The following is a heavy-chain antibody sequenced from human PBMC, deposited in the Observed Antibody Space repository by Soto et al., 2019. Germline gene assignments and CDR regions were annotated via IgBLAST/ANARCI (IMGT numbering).Heavy chain of an antibody. J-gene: IGHJ6*03. V-gene: IGHV6-1*01. CDR3: ASGSAAADSYYYYYTDV. CDR1: GDSFSSNSAA. D-gene: IGHD6-13*01. CDR2: TYYRSKWYK. Sequence: SQTLSLTCAISGDSFSSNSAAWNWIRQSPSRGLEGLGRTYYRSKWYKDYAVSVKSRININPDTSKKQFPLQLNSVTPEDTAVYYCASGSAAADSYYYYYTDVWGKGTTVTVSS.